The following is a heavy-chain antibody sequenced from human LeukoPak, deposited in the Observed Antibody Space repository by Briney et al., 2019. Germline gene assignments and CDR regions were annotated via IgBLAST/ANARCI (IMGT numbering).Heavy chain of an antibody. D-gene: IGHD5-24*01. CDR1: GGTFSSYA. J-gene: IGHJ4*02. CDR2: IYSCGST. Sequence: ASVKVSCKASGGTFSSYAISWVRQAPGKGLEWVSVIYSCGSTYYADSVKGRFTISRDNSKNTLYLQMNSLRAEDTAVYYCARGGGGYNTKWGQGTLVTVSS. V-gene: IGHV3-66*03. CDR3: ARGGGGYNTK.